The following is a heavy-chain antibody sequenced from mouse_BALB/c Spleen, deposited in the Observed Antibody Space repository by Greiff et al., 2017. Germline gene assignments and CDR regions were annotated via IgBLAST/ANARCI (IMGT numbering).Heavy chain of an antibody. Sequence: VKLVESGPGLVAPSQSLSITCTVSGFSLTSYGVHWVRQPPGKGLEWLGVIWAGGSTNYNSALMSRLSISKDNSKSQVFLKMNSLQTDDTAMYYCARGYRYDGYWYFDVWGAGTTGTVSS. CDR3: ARGYRYDGYWYFDV. CDR1: GFSLTSYG. D-gene: IGHD2-14*01. V-gene: IGHV2-9*02. CDR2: IWAGGST. J-gene: IGHJ1*01.